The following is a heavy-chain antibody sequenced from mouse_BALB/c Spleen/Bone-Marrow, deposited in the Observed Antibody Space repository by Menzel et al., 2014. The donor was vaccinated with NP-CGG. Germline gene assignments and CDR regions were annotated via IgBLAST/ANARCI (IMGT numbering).Heavy chain of an antibody. V-gene: IGHV1-9*01. CDR2: ILPGSGST. CDR1: GYTFSSYW. J-gene: IGHJ2*01. CDR3: ARSTGTWDY. D-gene: IGHD4-1*02. Sequence: VQLLQSGAELLKPGASVKISCKATGYTFSSYWIEWVKQRPGHGLEWIGEILPGSGSTNYNEKFKGKATFTADTSSNTAYMQLSSLTSEDSAVYYCARSTGTWDYWGQGTTLTVSS.